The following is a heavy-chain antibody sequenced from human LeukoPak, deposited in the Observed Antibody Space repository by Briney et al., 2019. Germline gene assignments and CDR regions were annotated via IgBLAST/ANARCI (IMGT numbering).Heavy chain of an antibody. Sequence: KPSETLSLTCIVSGGSISSCSWNWIRQPAGKGLEWIGRIHTSGSTNYNPSLKSRVTMSVDTSKNQFSLKLSSVTAADTAVYYCARDASCYYDGSGYYLGYWGQGTLVTVSS. CDR3: ARDASCYYDGSGYYLGY. CDR1: GGSISSCS. CDR2: IHTSGST. D-gene: IGHD3-22*01. J-gene: IGHJ4*02. V-gene: IGHV4-4*07.